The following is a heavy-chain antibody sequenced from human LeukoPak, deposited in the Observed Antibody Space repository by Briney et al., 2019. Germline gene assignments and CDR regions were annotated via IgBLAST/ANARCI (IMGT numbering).Heavy chain of an antibody. D-gene: IGHD4-17*01. V-gene: IGHV3-21*01. CDR1: GFTFSSYS. CDR3: ARDLSGDYSHFDY. J-gene: IGHJ4*02. CDR2: ISSSSSYI. Sequence: GGSLRLSCAASGFTFSSYSMNWVRQAPGKGLEWVSSISSSSSYIYYADSVKGRFTISRDNAKNSLYLQMNSLRAEDTAVYYCARDLSGDYSHFDYWGQGTLVTVSS.